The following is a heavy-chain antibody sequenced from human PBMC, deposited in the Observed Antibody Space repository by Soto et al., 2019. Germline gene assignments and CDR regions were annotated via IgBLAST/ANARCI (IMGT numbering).Heavy chain of an antibody. CDR1: GFTFSSYG. Sequence: QVQLVESGGGVVQPGRSLRLSCAASGFTFSSYGKHWVRQAPGKGLEWVAVISYDGSNKYYADSVKGRFTISRDNSKNTLYLQMNSLRAEDTAVYYCAIDQYYYDSSGYYQLHYYYGMDVWGQGTTVTVSS. CDR2: ISYDGSNK. D-gene: IGHD3-22*01. V-gene: IGHV3-30*03. J-gene: IGHJ6*02. CDR3: AIDQYYYDSSGYYQLHYYYGMDV.